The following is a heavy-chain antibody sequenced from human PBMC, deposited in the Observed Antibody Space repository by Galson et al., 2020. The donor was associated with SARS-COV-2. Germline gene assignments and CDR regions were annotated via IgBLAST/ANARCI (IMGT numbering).Heavy chain of an antibody. V-gene: IGHV3-7*03. CDR2: IDEDGTEK. Sequence: GGSLRLSCAGSGFSLSGFCMDWVRQAPGKGLEWVANIDEDGTEKNYVDSVKGRFTISRDNAKNSLYLQMSGLRAEDTAVYYCLRESTASSEGCWGQGTLVTVSS. J-gene: IGHJ4*02. D-gene: IGHD2-2*01. CDR1: GFSLSGFC. CDR3: LRESTASSEGC.